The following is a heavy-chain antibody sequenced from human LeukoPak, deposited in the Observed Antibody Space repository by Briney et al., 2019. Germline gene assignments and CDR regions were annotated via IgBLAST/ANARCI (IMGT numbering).Heavy chain of an antibody. CDR2: MNPNSGNT. V-gene: IGHV1-8*01. CDR1: GYTFTSYD. Sequence: ASVKVSCKASGYTFTSYDINWVRQATGQGLEWMGWMNPNSGNTGYAQKFQGRVTMTRNTSISTAYMELSSLRSEDTAVYYCARCGYSYGYVYYYYGMDVWGQGTTVTVSS. J-gene: IGHJ6*02. D-gene: IGHD5-18*01. CDR3: ARCGYSYGYVYYYYGMDV.